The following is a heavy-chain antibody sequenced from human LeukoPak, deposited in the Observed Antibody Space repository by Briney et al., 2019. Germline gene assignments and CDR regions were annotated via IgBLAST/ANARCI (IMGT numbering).Heavy chain of an antibody. CDR1: GGAVTRYY. CDR2: SFYTGTT. D-gene: IGHD7-27*01. Sequence: PSDTLALTCAVTGGAVTRYYCNWILQPPGKALAWIGQSFYTGTTNDNPSLRSRVSISLDTSKNQFSLKVNSMTTADTAVYYCATATLGKVYYYYGLDVWGQRTTVTVSS. CDR3: ATATLGKVYYYYGLDV. J-gene: IGHJ6*02. V-gene: IGHV4-59*02.